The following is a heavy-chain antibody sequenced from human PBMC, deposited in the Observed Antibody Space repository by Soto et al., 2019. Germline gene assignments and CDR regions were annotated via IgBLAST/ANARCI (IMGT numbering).Heavy chain of an antibody. J-gene: IGHJ4*02. V-gene: IGHV3-33*01. Sequence: QVQLVESGGGVVQPGRSLRLSCAASGFTFSSYGMHWVRQAPGKGLEWVAVIWYDGSNTYYADSVKGRFTISRDNSKNTLYLQMNSLRAEDTAVYYCAREQRYYDSSGYYRPYWGQGTLVTVSS. CDR2: IWYDGSNT. D-gene: IGHD3-22*01. CDR3: AREQRYYDSSGYYRPY. CDR1: GFTFSSYG.